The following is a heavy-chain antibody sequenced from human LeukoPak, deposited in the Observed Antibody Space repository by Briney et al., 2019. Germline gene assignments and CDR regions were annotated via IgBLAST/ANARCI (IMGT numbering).Heavy chain of an antibody. CDR2: ISYDGSNK. V-gene: IGHV3-30*18. J-gene: IGHJ6*02. D-gene: IGHD6-13*01. CDR1: GFIFSSYA. Sequence: PGRSLRLSCAASGFIFSSYAMHWVRQAPGKGLEWVAVISYDGSNKYYADSVKGRFTISRDNSKNTLYLQMNSLRAEDTAVYYCAKDQQLTLYYYNGVDVWGQGTTVTVSS. CDR3: AKDQQLTLYYYNGVDV.